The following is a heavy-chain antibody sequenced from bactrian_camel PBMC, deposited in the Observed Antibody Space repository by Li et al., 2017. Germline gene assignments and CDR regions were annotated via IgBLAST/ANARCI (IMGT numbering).Heavy chain of an antibody. V-gene: IGHV3S25*01. CDR1: GYSAVTLC. CDR2: VYFGGGST. CDR3: AADQLYGTCRDVLDFPA. J-gene: IGHJ4*01. Sequence: QLVESGGGSVQAGGSLRLSCRFATGYSAVTLCMAWFRQAPGKEREGVAFVYFGGGSTYYADSVKGRFIITRDKAKDLVHLQMNGLQPEDTGVYYCAADQLYGTCRDVLDFPARGQGTQVTVS. D-gene: IGHD6*01.